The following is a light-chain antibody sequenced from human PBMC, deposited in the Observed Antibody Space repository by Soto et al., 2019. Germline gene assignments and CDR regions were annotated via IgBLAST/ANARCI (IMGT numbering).Light chain of an antibody. CDR3: SSFTRTNTYV. CDR1: SSDVGGYNY. J-gene: IGLJ1*01. V-gene: IGLV2-14*03. Sequence: QSVLTQPASVSGSPGQSITISCTGTSSDVGGYNYVSWYQQHPGKAPKLMIYDVTNRPSGVSDRFSGSKSGNTASLAISGLQAEDEGDYYCSSFTRTNTYVFGSGTKVTVL. CDR2: DVT.